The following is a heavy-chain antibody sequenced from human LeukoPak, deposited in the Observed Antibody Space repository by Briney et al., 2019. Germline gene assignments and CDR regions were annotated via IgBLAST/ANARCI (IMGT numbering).Heavy chain of an antibody. Sequence: TSGTLSLTCGGSGGSITNTNYWTWVRQPPGKGLEWIGEVNLQGSTNYNPSLMGRVAISVDTSENHIFLQLTSVTAADTAVYYCAREGGPYRPLDYSGQGTLVTVSS. CDR3: AREGGPYRPLDY. J-gene: IGHJ4*02. CDR1: GGSITNTNY. V-gene: IGHV4-4*02. CDR2: VNLQGST.